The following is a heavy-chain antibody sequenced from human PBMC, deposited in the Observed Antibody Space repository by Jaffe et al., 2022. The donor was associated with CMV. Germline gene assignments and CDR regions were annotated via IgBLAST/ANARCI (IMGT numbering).Heavy chain of an antibody. CDR1: GGSISSYY. CDR2: IYYSGST. CDR3: ARQIMPYYYYYYMDV. V-gene: IGHV4-59*08. D-gene: IGHD2-2*01. J-gene: IGHJ6*03. Sequence: QVQLQESGPGLVKPSETLSLTCTVSGGSISSYYWSWIRQPPGKGLEWIGYIYYSGSTNYNPSLKSRVTISVDTSKNQFSLKLSSVTAADTAVYYCARQIMPYYYYYYMDVWGKGTTVTVSS.